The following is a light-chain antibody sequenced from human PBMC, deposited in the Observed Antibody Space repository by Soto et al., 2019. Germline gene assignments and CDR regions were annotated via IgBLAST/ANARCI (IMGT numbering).Light chain of an antibody. J-gene: IGLJ1*01. V-gene: IGLV2-14*01. Sequence: QSVLAQPASVSGSPGQSITISCTGTGSDIAGYNYVSWFQQHPGKAPKLMMYQVTIRPSGVSNRFSGAKSGNTASLTISGLQAEDEAEYYWSSFTSTTSLYVFGTGTKVTVL. CDR3: SSFTSTTSLYV. CDR1: GSDIAGYNY. CDR2: QVT.